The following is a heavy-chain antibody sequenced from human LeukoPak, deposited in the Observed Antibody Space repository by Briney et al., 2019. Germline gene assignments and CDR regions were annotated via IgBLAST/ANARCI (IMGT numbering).Heavy chain of an antibody. Sequence: SETLSLTCTVSGGSISSSSYYWGWIRQPPGKGLEWIGNIYYSGSTYYNPSLRSRVTISADTSKNQFSLKLNSVTAADTAVYYCARQGGSYYTPFDSWGQGTLVTVSS. D-gene: IGHD1-26*01. V-gene: IGHV4-39*01. CDR2: IYYSGST. CDR3: ARQGGSYYTPFDS. CDR1: GGSISSSSYY. J-gene: IGHJ4*02.